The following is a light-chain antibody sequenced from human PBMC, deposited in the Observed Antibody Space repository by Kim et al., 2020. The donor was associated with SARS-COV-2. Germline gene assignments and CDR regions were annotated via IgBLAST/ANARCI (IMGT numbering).Light chain of an antibody. V-gene: IGKV1-5*03. CDR3: QQYRTYPWT. Sequence: ATVGGRGTITWRARRYFGHFLAWVPQKPRKAPKLLIYMASNLKSGVPSTFSGSGSGTEFTLIISNLQPDDFATYYCQQYRTYPWTFGQGTKVDIK. J-gene: IGKJ1*01. CDR2: MAS. CDR1: RYFGHF.